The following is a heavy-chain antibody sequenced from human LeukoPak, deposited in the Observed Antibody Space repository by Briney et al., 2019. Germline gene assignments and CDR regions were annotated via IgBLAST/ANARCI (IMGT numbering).Heavy chain of an antibody. J-gene: IGHJ4*02. D-gene: IGHD3-3*01. CDR3: ARPDYDFWSGYRY. V-gene: IGHV3-64*01. CDR1: GFTFSSYA. CDR2: ISSNGGST. Sequence: GGSLRLSCAASGFTFSSYAMHWFRQAPGKGLEYVSAISSNGGSTYYANSVKGRFTISRDNSKNTLYLQMGSLRAEDMAVYYCARPDYDFWSGYRYWGQGTLVTVSS.